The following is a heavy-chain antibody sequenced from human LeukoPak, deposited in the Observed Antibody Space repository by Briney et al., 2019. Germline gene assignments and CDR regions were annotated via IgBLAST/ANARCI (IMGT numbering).Heavy chain of an antibody. D-gene: IGHD2-2*01. CDR3: AKGVRVCSSTSCLPLKYYYYGMDV. J-gene: IGHJ6*02. V-gene: IGHV3-23*01. Sequence: PGGSLRLSCAASGFTFSSYAMSWVRQAPGKGLEWVSAISGSGGSTYYADSVKGRFTISRDNSKNTLYLQMNSLRAEDTPVYYCAKGVRVCSSTSCLPLKYYYYGMDVWGQGTTVTVSS. CDR1: GFTFSSYA. CDR2: ISGSGGST.